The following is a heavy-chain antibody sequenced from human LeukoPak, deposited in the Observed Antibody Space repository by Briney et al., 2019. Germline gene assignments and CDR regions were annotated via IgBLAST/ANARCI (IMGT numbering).Heavy chain of an antibody. CDR2: ISSDENNK. V-gene: IGHV3-30*18. J-gene: IGHJ3*02. Sequence: GGSLRLSCAASGFTFSSYEMHWVRQAPGKGLEWVSVISSDENNKYYADSVKGRFTISRDNSKNTLYLQMSSLRPEDTAVYYCAKEGRWLQLGGAFDIWGQGTMVTVSS. D-gene: IGHD5-24*01. CDR3: AKEGRWLQLGGAFDI. CDR1: GFTFSSYE.